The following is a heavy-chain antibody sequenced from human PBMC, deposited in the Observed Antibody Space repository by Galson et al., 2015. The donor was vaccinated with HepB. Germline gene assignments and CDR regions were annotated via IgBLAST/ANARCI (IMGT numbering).Heavy chain of an antibody. CDR1: GFTFSSYG. Sequence: SLRLSCAASGFTFSSYGMHWVRQAPGKGLEWVAVISYDGSNKYYADSVKGRFTISRDNSKNTLYLQMNSLRAEDTAVYYCAKGYCSSTSCPIDYWGQGTLVTVSS. CDR2: ISYDGSNK. D-gene: IGHD2-2*01. V-gene: IGHV3-30*18. J-gene: IGHJ4*02. CDR3: AKGYCSSTSCPIDY.